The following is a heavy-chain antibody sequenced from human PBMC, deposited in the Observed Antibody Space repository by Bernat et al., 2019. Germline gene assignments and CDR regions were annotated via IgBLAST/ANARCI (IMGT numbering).Heavy chain of an antibody. CDR3: AKERVGAEGGVYYYYGMDV. J-gene: IGHJ6*02. D-gene: IGHD1-26*01. CDR1: GFTFSSYG. CDR2: ISYDGSNK. Sequence: QVQLVESGGGVVQPGRSLRLSCAASGFTFSSYGMHWVRQAPGKGLEWVAVISYDGSNKYYADSVKGRFTISRDNSKNTLYLQMNSLRAEDTAVYYCAKERVGAEGGVYYYYGMDVWGQGTTVTVSS. V-gene: IGHV3-30*18.